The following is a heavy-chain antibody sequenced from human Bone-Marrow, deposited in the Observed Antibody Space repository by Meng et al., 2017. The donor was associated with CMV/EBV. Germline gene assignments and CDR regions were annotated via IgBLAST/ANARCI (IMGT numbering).Heavy chain of an antibody. Sequence: GESLKFSCAASGFTFSDYGIHWVRQAPGKGLEWVAFIRYDGNNKYYEDSVKGRFTISRDNSKNTLYLQMNSLRAEDTAVYYCAKEAPYNWNTFDIWGQGTRVTVSS. D-gene: IGHD1/OR15-1a*01. CDR1: GFTFSDYG. CDR2: IRYDGNNK. J-gene: IGHJ3*02. V-gene: IGHV3-30*02. CDR3: AKEAPYNWNTFDI.